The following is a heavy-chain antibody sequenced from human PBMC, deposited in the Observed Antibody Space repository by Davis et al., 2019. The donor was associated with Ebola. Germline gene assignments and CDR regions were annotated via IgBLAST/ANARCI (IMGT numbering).Heavy chain of an antibody. J-gene: IGHJ6*02. Sequence: AASVKVSCKASGGTFSSYAISWVRQAPGQGLEWMGRIIPILGIENYAQKFQGRVTITADKSTSTAYMELSSLRSEDTAVYYCARDCSSTSCYRTAYYYYGMDVWGQGTTVTVSS. CDR3: ARDCSSTSCYRTAYYYYGMDV. CDR2: IIPILGIE. CDR1: GGTFSSYA. V-gene: IGHV1-69*04. D-gene: IGHD2-2*01.